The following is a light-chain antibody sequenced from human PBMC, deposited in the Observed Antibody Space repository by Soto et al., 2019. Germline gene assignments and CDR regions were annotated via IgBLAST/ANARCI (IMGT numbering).Light chain of an antibody. V-gene: IGLV1-44*01. CDR1: SSNIGSNT. Sequence: QSVLTQPPSASGTPGQRVTISCSGSSSNIGSNTVNWYQQLPGTAPKLLIYSNNQRPSGVPDRFSGSKSGNSASLAISGLQAEDEADYYCSSYTSSSTRYVFGTGTKVTVL. CDR2: SNN. CDR3: SSYTSSSTRYV. J-gene: IGLJ1*01.